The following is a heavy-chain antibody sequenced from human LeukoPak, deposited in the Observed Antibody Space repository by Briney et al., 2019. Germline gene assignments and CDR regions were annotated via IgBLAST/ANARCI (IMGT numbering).Heavy chain of an antibody. CDR1: GFTFSSYA. CDR3: AKDGEGTNDCSGGSCYLDDY. D-gene: IGHD2-15*01. Sequence: GGSLRLSCAASGFTFSSYAMSWVRQAPGKGLEWVSAISGDGGSTYYADSVKGRFTISRDNSKNTLYLQMNSLRAEDTAVYYCAKDGEGTNDCSGGSCYLDDYWGQGTLVTVSS. V-gene: IGHV3-23*01. CDR2: ISGDGGST. J-gene: IGHJ4*02.